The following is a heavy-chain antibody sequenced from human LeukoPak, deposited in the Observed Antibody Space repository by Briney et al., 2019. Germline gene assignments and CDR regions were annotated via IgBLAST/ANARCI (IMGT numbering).Heavy chain of an antibody. CDR2: IKQDGSEK. CDR3: AGGSGYLITS. D-gene: IGHD3-9*01. J-gene: IGHJ5*02. Sequence: GGSLRLSCAAPGFTFSSYWMNWVGQAPGKGLEGLAIIKQDGSEKHYKGSVEGRFTISRDNAKNSLHLQMNSLRAEDTAVYYCAGGSGYLITSWGQGPLVTVSS. CDR1: GFTFSSYW. V-gene: IGHV3-7*01.